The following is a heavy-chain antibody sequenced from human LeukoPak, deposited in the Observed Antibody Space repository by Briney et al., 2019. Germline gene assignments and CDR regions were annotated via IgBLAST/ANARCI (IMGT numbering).Heavy chain of an antibody. Sequence: PSETLSLTCTVSGGPISSYYWSWIRQPAGKGLEWIGRIYTSGSTNYNPSLKSRVTMSVDTSKNQFSLKLSSVTAADTAVYYCARDNSYYYDSSGYYGELDYWGQGTLVTVSS. CDR3: ARDNSYYYDSSGYYGELDY. CDR2: IYTSGST. D-gene: IGHD3-22*01. V-gene: IGHV4-4*07. CDR1: GGPISSYY. J-gene: IGHJ4*02.